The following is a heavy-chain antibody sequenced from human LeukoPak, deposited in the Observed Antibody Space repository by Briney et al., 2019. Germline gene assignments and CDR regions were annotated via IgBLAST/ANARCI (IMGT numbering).Heavy chain of an antibody. V-gene: IGHV4-39*01. D-gene: IGHD3-22*01. CDR1: GGSISSSSYY. J-gene: IGHJ3*02. CDR3: AKAQPIENYDSSGYHSGDAFDI. Sequence: SETLSLTCTVSGGSISSSSYYWGWIRQPPGKGLEWIVSIYYSGSTYYNPSLKSRVTISVDTSKNQFSLKLSSVTAADTAVYYCAKAQPIENYDSSGYHSGDAFDIWGQGTMVTVSS. CDR2: IYYSGST.